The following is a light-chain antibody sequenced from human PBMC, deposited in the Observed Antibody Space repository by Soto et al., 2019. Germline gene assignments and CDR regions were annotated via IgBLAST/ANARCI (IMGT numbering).Light chain of an antibody. CDR2: EVS. CDR1: QSLLHITGETF. J-gene: IGKJ5*01. CDR3: MQSTQLPPT. Sequence: VMTQTPLSLSVAPGQPASISCKSSQSLLHITGETFLFWYLQKPGQSPQLLIYEVSTRVSGVPDRVSGSGSGTDFTLEISRVETDDVGIYDCMQSTQLPPTFGQGKRLGIE. V-gene: IGKV2D-29*02.